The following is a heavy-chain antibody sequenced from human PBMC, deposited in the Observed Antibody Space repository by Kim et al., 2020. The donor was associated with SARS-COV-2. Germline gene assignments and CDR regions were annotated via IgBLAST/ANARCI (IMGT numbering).Heavy chain of an antibody. Sequence: SETLSLTCAVYGGSFSGYYWSWIRQPPGKGLEWIGEINYSGSTNYNPSLKSRVTISVDTSKNQFSLKLSSVTAADTAVYYCARGKVRGVIVGFDYWGQGTLVTVSS. D-gene: IGHD3-10*01. V-gene: IGHV4-34*01. CDR3: ARGKVRGVIVGFDY. J-gene: IGHJ4*02. CDR2: INYSGST. CDR1: GGSFSGYY.